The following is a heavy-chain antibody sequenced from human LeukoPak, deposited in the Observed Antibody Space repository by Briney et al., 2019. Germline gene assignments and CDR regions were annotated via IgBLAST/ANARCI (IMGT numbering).Heavy chain of an antibody. D-gene: IGHD1-26*01. V-gene: IGHV4-38-2*01. CDR2: IYHSGST. Sequence: SGTLSLTPAVSGYSISSGYYWGWIRQPPGKGLEWIGSIYHSGSTYYNPSLKGRVTISVDTSKNQFSLKLSSVTAADTAVYYCARHKVGASEIIDWGQGTLVTVSS. J-gene: IGHJ4*02. CDR3: ARHKVGASEIID. CDR1: GYSISSGYY.